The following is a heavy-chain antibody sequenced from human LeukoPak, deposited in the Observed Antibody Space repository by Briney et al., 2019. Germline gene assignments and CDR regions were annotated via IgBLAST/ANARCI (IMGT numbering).Heavy chain of an antibody. V-gene: IGHV1-8*03. CDR3: ARGRGYCSSTSCYHFDY. J-gene: IGHJ4*02. CDR1: GYTFTSYD. D-gene: IGHD2-2*01. Sequence: ASVKVSCKASGYTFTSYDINWVRQATGQGLEWIGWMNPNSGNTGYAQKFQGRVTITRNTSISTAYMELSSLRSEDTAVYYCARGRGYCSSTSCYHFDYWGQGTLVTVSS. CDR2: MNPNSGNT.